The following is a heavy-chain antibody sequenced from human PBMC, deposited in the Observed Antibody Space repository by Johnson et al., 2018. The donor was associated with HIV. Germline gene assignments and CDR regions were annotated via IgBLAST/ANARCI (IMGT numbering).Heavy chain of an antibody. CDR3: AKSTWELRHLDAFDI. CDR1: GFTFSNYG. CDR2: IRYDGSNK. J-gene: IGHJ3*02. D-gene: IGHD1-26*01. Sequence: HVQLVESGGGVVQPGRSLRLSCAASGFTFSNYGMHWVRQAPGKGLEWVAVIRYDGSNKYYADSVKGRFTISRDNSKNTLYLQMNSLRAEDTAVYYCAKSTWELRHLDAFDIWGQGTMVTVSS. V-gene: IGHV3-30*02.